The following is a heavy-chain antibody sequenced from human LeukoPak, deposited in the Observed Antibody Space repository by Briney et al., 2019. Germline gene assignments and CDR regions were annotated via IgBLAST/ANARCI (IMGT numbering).Heavy chain of an antibody. V-gene: IGHV1-18*01. D-gene: IGHD3-10*01. Sequence: GAAVKVSCTASGYTFTSYGISWVRQPPGQGLEWMGWISAYNGNTNYAQKLQGRVTMTTDTSTSTAYMELRSLRSDDTAVYYCARDLYPGYYYGSGSSSTNRFDYWGQGRLGSVSS. CDR1: GYTFTSYG. CDR3: ARDLYPGYYYGSGSSSTNRFDY. CDR2: ISAYNGNT. J-gene: IGHJ4*02.